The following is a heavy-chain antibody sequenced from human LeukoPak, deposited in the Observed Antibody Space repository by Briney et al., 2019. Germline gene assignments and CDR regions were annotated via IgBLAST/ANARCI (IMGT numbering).Heavy chain of an antibody. D-gene: IGHD5-24*01. Sequence: PSETLSLTCTVSGDPISSDNCYWAWLRQSPGKGLEWIASINYSGTTYYNPSLNSRVTISVDTSKNRFSLKLRSVTAADTAVYYCARENGYKYDYWGQGTLVTVSS. CDR1: GDPISSDNCY. CDR2: INYSGTT. CDR3: ARENGYKYDY. V-gene: IGHV4-39*07. J-gene: IGHJ4*02.